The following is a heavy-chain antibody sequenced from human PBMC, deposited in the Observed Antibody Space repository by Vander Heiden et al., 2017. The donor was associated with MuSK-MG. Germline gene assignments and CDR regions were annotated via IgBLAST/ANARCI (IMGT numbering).Heavy chain of an antibody. Sequence: EVQLVESGGGLVQPGGSLRLSCAASGFTFSSYSMNWVRQAPGKGLEWISYSSSSSSTIYYADSVKGRFTISRDNAKNSLYLQMNSLRAEDTAVYYCARAKRDSSSWYGYFDYWGQGTLVTVSS. CDR1: GFTFSSYS. CDR3: ARAKRDSSSWYGYFDY. V-gene: IGHV3-48*01. CDR2: SSSSSSTI. D-gene: IGHD6-13*01. J-gene: IGHJ4*02.